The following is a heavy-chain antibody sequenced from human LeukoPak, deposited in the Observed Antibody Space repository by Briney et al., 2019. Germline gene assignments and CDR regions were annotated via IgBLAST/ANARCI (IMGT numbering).Heavy chain of an antibody. D-gene: IGHD6-19*01. V-gene: IGHV3-48*03. Sequence: GGSLRLSCAASGFTFSTYEMNWVRQAPGKGLEWLSYISSSGSGSTIYYGDSVKGRFTISRDNAKNSLYLQMNSLRAEDTALYFCASSIAVAGYDAFDIWGQGTMVTVSS. CDR3: ASSIAVAGYDAFDI. CDR1: GFTFSTYE. CDR2: ISSSGSGSTI. J-gene: IGHJ3*02.